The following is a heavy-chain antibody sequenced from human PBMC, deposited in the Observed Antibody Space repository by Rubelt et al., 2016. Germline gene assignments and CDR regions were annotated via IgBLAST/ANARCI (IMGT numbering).Heavy chain of an antibody. Sequence: QVQLQQWGAGLLKPSETLSLTCAVYGGSLSGYYWSWIRQPPGKGLEWIGEINHSGRTNYNPSLKSRVNISVDTSKNQFSLKMSSVTAADTAVYYCARGRDYGDFPPLGYWGQGTLVTVSS. V-gene: IGHV4-34*01. J-gene: IGHJ4*02. CDR1: GGSLSGYY. D-gene: IGHD4-17*01. CDR3: ARGRDYGDFPPLGY. CDR2: INHSGRT.